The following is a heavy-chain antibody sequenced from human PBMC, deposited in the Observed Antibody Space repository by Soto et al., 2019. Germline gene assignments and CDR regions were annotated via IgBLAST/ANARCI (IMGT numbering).Heavy chain of an antibody. V-gene: IGHV3-48*03. J-gene: IGHJ6*02. CDR2: ISNSGSTI. CDR1: GFTFSNYE. D-gene: IGHD3-3*01. Sequence: LRLSCAGSGFTFSNYEMNWVRQAPGKGLEWISYISNSGSTIFYADSVKGRFTISRDNAKSSLYLQMNSLRAEDTAVYYCASNFWSGSSPLSYFYGMDVWGQGTTVTVSS. CDR3: ASNFWSGSSPLSYFYGMDV.